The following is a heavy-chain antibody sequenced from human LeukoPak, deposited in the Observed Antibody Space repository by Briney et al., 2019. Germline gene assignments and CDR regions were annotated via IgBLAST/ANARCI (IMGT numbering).Heavy chain of an antibody. D-gene: IGHD6-19*01. V-gene: IGHV4-59*01. J-gene: IGHJ4*02. CDR3: ARVGQWPAFDS. Sequence: SETLSLTCTLSGGSISNYYWSWIRQPPGKGLEWIGYIFYSGSTNYNPPLKSRVTISVDTSKNQFSLKLSSVTAADTAVYYCARVGQWPAFDSWGQGTLVTVSS. CDR2: IFYSGST. CDR1: GGSISNYY.